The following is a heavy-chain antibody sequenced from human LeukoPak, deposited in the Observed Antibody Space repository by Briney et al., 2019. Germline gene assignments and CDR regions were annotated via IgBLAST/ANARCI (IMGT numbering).Heavy chain of an antibody. CDR3: ARDDPWDHYFDY. CDR1: GFTFSSYA. J-gene: IGHJ4*02. CDR2: ISYDGSNK. D-gene: IGHD1-26*01. Sequence: PGGSLRLSCAASGFTFSSYAMHWVRQAPGKGLEGVAVISYDGSNKYYADSVKGRFTISRDNSKNTLYLQMNSLRAEDTAVYYCARDDPWDHYFDYWGQGTLVTVSS. V-gene: IGHV3-30-3*01.